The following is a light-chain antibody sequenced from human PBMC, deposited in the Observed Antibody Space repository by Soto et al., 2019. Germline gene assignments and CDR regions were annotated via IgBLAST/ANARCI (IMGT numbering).Light chain of an antibody. V-gene: IGKV1-5*01. CDR2: DAS. J-gene: IGKJ1*01. Sequence: DIQMTQSPSILSASVGDSVTITCRASQSVSRWLAWYQQKPGKAPKLLIYDASSLNSGVPSRFSGSQSGTEFTLTITSLLPDDFATYFCQQYDTSPTFGQGTKVDIK. CDR1: QSVSRW. CDR3: QQYDTSPT.